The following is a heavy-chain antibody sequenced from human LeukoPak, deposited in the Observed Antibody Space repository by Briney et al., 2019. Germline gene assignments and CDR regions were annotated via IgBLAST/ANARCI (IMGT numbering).Heavy chain of an antibody. D-gene: IGHD3-10*01. CDR3: ARDLSYSLEY. Sequence: GRSLTLSCAASGFTSGSSGMHWVRQAPGKGLVWVSRIKGDGSSTTYADSVKGRFTISRDNAKNTLYLQMNSLRAEDTAVYYCARDLSYSLEYWGQGTLVTVSS. V-gene: IGHV3-74*01. J-gene: IGHJ4*02. CDR2: IKGDGSST. CDR1: GFTSGSSG.